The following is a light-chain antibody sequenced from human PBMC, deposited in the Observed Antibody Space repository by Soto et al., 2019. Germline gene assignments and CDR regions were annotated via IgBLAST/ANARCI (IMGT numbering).Light chain of an antibody. J-gene: IGKJ2*01. CDR2: AAS. CDR3: QQSDSYPYT. CDR1: QSITNY. Sequence: DIQMTQSPSSLSVSVGDRVTITCRASQSITNYLNWYQQKPGKAPKLLVYAASSLQSGVPSRFSGNGSGTDFTLTISSLQPDDFASYYCQQSDSYPYTFGQGTKLEI. V-gene: IGKV1-39*01.